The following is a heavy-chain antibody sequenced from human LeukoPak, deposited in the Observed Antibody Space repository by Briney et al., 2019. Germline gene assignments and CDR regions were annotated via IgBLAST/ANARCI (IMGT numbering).Heavy chain of an antibody. J-gene: IGHJ4*02. D-gene: IGHD6-19*01. V-gene: IGHV4-59*01. Sequence: PSETLSLTCTGSGGSISNYYWNWIRQPPGKGLEWIGYIHYSGSSNNNPSLKSRVTISVDTSKNQFSLRLSSVTAADTAVYYCAREGAVAGFDYWGQGTLVTVSS. CDR3: AREGAVAGFDY. CDR2: IHYSGSS. CDR1: GGSISNYY.